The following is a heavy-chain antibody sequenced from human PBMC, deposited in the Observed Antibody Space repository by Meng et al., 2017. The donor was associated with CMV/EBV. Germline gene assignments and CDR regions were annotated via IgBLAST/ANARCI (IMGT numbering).Heavy chain of an antibody. CDR2: IRYDGSNE. V-gene: IGHV3-30*02. D-gene: IGHD1-14*01. CDR3: AKVPGP. CDR1: GFTFSSYG. Sequence: GESLMIPCAASGFTFSSYGMHWVRQAPGKGLEWVAFIRYDGSNEYYADSVKGRFTISRDNSKNTLYLQMNSLRAGDTAIYYCAKVPGPWGQGTLVTVSS. J-gene: IGHJ5*02.